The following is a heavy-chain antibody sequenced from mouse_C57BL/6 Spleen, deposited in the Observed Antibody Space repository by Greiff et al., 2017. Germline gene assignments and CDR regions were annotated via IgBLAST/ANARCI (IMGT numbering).Heavy chain of an antibody. Sequence: EVQGVESGGGLVKPGGSLKLSCAASGFTFSDYGMPWVRQAPEKGLEWVAYISSGSSTIYYADTVKGRFTISRDNAKNTLFLQMTSLRSEDTAMYYCAREADGYYVDFDYWGQGTTLTVSS. CDR1: GFTFSDYG. V-gene: IGHV5-17*01. CDR3: AREADGYYVDFDY. CDR2: ISSGSSTI. D-gene: IGHD2-3*01. J-gene: IGHJ2*01.